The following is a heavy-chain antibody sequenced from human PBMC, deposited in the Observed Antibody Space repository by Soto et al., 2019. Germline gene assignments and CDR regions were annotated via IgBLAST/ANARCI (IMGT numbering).Heavy chain of an antibody. CDR1: GFSLATSGVG. D-gene: IGHD2-15*01. J-gene: IGHJ4*02. Sequence: QITLKESGPTLVKPTQTLTLTCTFSGFSLATSGVGVGWIRQPPGKALECLALIYWDDDKRYSPSLKSRLTINKDTSKNQVVLTLTNMDPVDTATYYCAHRLCDSSCYWDVGYFYYWGLGTLVTVSS. CDR2: IYWDDDK. CDR3: AHRLCDSSCYWDVGYFYY. V-gene: IGHV2-5*02.